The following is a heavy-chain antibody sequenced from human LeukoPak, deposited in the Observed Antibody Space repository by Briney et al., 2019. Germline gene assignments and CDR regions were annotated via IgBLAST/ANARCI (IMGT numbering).Heavy chain of an antibody. Sequence: ASVKVSCKASGYTFTSYDINWVRQATGQGLEWMGWMNPNRGNTGYAQKFQGRVTITRNTSISTAYMELSSLRSEDTAVYYCARGLRDYYGSGSYFLRWDYYYMDVWGKGTTVTVSS. V-gene: IGHV1-8*03. D-gene: IGHD3-10*01. CDR1: GYTFTSYD. CDR3: ARGLRDYYGSGSYFLRWDYYYMDV. CDR2: MNPNRGNT. J-gene: IGHJ6*03.